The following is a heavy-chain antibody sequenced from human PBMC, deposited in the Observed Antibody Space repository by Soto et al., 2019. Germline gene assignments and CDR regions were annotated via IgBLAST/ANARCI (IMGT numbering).Heavy chain of an antibody. CDR1: GYTFSDFA. D-gene: IGHD1-26*01. CDR3: ARLGWELRSGRRYFDY. Sequence: QVLLVQSGSEVKKPGASMKVSCQTSGYTFSDFALTWVRQVPDKGLEWLGWIRPYTGKTNYAQRVHDRVALTTDTSTRTAYLELRSLTYDDTVVYYCARLGWELRSGRRYFDYWGQGTLVTVSS. J-gene: IGHJ4*02. V-gene: IGHV1-18*04. CDR2: IRPYTGKT.